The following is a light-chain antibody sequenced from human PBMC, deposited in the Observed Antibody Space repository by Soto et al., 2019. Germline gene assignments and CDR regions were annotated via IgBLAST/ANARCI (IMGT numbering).Light chain of an antibody. CDR2: GVS. Sequence: EIVLTQSPGTLSLFPGERATLSCRASQTITSTHLAWYQQKPGQAPRLLIYGVSNRASGFPDRFSGSGSGTDLPLTISGLEPDDFAVYYCQHYGASPRTFGQGPKVEI. J-gene: IGKJ1*01. V-gene: IGKV3-20*01. CDR3: QHYGASPRT. CDR1: QTITSTH.